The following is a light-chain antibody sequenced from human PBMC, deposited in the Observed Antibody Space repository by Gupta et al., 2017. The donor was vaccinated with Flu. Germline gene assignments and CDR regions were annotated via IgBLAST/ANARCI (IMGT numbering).Light chain of an antibody. CDR2: EVS. Sequence: QSALTQPASVSGSPGQSIPISCTGTRSDVGGYNYVSWYQQHPGKAPKLMIYEVSNRPSGVSNRFSGSKSGNTASLTISGLQAEDEADYYCSSYTSARSYVVGTGTKVTVL. CDR3: SSYTSARSYV. J-gene: IGLJ1*01. V-gene: IGLV2-14*01. CDR1: RSDVGGYNY.